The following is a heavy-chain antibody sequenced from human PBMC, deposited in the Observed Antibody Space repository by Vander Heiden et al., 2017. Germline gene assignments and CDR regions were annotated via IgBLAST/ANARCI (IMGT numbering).Heavy chain of an antibody. J-gene: IGHJ6*02. CDR3: ARLPGYYYGMDV. V-gene: IGHV4-39*01. CDR2: IYYSGST. Sequence: QLQLQESGPGLVKPSETLSLTCTVSGGSISSSSYYWGWIRQPPGKGLEWIGSIYYSGSTYYNPSLKSRVTISVDTSKNQFSLKLSSVTAADTAVYYCARLPGYYYGMDVWGQGTTVTVSS. CDR1: GGSISSSSYY.